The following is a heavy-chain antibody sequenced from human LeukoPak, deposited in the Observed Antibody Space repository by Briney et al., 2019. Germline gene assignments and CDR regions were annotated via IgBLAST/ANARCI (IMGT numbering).Heavy chain of an antibody. D-gene: IGHD3-22*01. J-gene: IGHJ4*02. CDR2: IYYSGST. Sequence: SETLSLTCTVSGGSISSSSYYWGWIRQPPGKGLEWIGSIYYSGSTYYNPSLKSRVTISVDTSKNQFSLKLSSVTAADTAVYYCARVRWYYDSSGYYYQTGPFDYWGQGTLVTVSS. CDR1: GGSISSSSYY. CDR3: ARVRWYYDSSGYYYQTGPFDY. V-gene: IGHV4-39*07.